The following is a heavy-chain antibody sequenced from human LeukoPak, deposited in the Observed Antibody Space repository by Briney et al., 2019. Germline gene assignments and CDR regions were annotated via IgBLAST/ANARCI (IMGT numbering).Heavy chain of an antibody. CDR1: GFTFSNYA. CDR2: VSGFGEVT. Sequence: GGSLKLSCAASGFTFSNYAMSWIRQAPGKGLEWVAAVSGFGEVTHNADSVEGRFRSSRDNSKNTVFLHMNSLRVEDTAVYYCAKGEDRKGRKLFESWGPGTLVT. J-gene: IGHJ5*01. V-gene: IGHV3-23*01. CDR3: AKGEDRKGRKLFES. D-gene: IGHD3-22*01.